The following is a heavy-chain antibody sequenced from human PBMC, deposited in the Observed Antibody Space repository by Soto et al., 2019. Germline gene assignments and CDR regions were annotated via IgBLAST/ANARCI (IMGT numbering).Heavy chain of an antibody. CDR3: ARGTDDYNSPFLDY. J-gene: IGHJ4*02. CDR2: IYYSGST. D-gene: IGHD4-4*01. V-gene: IGHV4-59*01. Sequence: QVQLQESGPGLVKPSETLSLTCTVSGGSISSYYWSWIRQPPGKGLEWIGYIYYSGSTNYKPSLKSRVTISVHTSKNQFSLTLSSVTAADTAVYYCARGTDDYNSPFLDYWGQGTLVTVSS. CDR1: GGSISSYY.